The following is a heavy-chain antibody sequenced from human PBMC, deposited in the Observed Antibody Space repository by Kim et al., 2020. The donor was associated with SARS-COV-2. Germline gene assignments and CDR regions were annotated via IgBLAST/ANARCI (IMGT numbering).Heavy chain of an antibody. J-gene: IGHJ6*02. Sequence: ASVKVSCKASGYTFTDYYLHWVRQAPGQGLEWMGWIDPNIGGTRYSQKFQGRVTMTWDTAISTVYMDLGRLRSDDTAVYYCARGGGGLPFWGPGTTVTVSS. CDR3: ARGGGGLPF. CDR2: IDPNIGGT. D-gene: IGHD2-15*01. CDR1: GYTFTDYY. V-gene: IGHV1-2*02.